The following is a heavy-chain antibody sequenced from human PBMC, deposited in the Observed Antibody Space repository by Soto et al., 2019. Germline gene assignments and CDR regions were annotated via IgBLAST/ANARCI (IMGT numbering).Heavy chain of an antibody. CDR1: GFTFSSYG. J-gene: IGHJ3*02. V-gene: IGHV3-30*18. Sequence: GGSLRLSCAASGFTFSSYGMHWVRQAPGKGLEWVAVISYDGSNKYYADSVKGRFTISRDNSKNTLYLQMNSLRAEDTAVYYCAKIGDAFDIWGQGTMVTVSS. CDR3: AKIGDAFDI. D-gene: IGHD3-16*01. CDR2: ISYDGSNK.